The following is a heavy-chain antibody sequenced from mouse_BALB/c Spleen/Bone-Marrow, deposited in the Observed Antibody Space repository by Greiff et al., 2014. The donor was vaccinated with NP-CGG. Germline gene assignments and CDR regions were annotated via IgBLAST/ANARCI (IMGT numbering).Heavy chain of an antibody. CDR3: ATYYYGSSWGFAY. V-gene: IGHV14-3*02. J-gene: IGHJ3*01. D-gene: IGHD1-1*01. CDR2: IDPANGNT. CDR1: GFNIKDTY. Sequence: VHVKQSGAELVKPGASVKLSCTASGFNIKDTYMHWVKQRPEQGLEWIGRIDPANGNTKYDPKFQGKATITADTSSNIAYLQLSSLTSEDTAVYYCATYYYGSSWGFAYWGQGTLVTVSA.